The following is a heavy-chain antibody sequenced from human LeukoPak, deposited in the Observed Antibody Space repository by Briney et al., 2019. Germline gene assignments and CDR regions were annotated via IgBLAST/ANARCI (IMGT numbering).Heavy chain of an antibody. CDR2: ISYDGSNK. D-gene: IGHD6-19*01. CDR3: AREFSGYAFDI. CDR1: GFTFSSYA. J-gene: IGHJ3*02. Sequence: GGSLRLSCAASGFTFSSYAMHWVRQAPGKGLEWVAVISYDGSNKYYADSVKGRFTISSDNSKNTLYLQMNSLRAEDTAVYYCAREFSGYAFDIWGQGTMVTVSS. V-gene: IGHV3-30-3*01.